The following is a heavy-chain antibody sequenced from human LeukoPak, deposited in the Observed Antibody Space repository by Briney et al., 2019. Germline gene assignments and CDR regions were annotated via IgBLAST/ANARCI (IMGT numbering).Heavy chain of an antibody. CDR2: ITSSSTTI. Sequence: GESLKISCAASGFTFRSYSMHWVRQSPGKGLEWVSYITSSSTTIYYADSVKGRFTISRDNAKNLLYLQMNSLRAENTAVYYCARNYGDFGRYYYMDVWGKGTTVTVSS. CDR1: GFTFRSYS. V-gene: IGHV3-48*01. D-gene: IGHD4-17*01. J-gene: IGHJ6*03. CDR3: ARNYGDFGRYYYMDV.